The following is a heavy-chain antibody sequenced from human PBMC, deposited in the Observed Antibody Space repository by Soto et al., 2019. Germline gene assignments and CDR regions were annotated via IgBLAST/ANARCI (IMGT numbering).Heavy chain of an antibody. CDR2: ISGSGGST. D-gene: IGHD6-13*01. CDR1: GFTFSSYA. Sequence: EVQLLESGGGLVQPGGSLRLSCAASGFTFSSYAMSWVRQAPGKGLEWVSAISGSGGSTYYADSVKGRFTISRDNSKNTLYLQMNRLRAEDTAVYYCAKWGGGRYSSSWHKELNYYYGMDVWGQGTTVTVSS. V-gene: IGHV3-23*01. J-gene: IGHJ6*02. CDR3: AKWGGGRYSSSWHKELNYYYGMDV.